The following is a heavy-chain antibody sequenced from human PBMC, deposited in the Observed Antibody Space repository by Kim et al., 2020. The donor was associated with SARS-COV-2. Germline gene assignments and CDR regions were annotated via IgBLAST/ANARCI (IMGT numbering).Heavy chain of an antibody. J-gene: IGHJ6*03. Sequence: GGSLRLSCSVSGFTLATSWMTWVRQVPGKGLEWVANINQDGTERHYADPAKGRFTSSTDISKNSLYLHMDRLRVDDTAVYYCARLSHGYANYFYFYYMDVWGNGTTVTVS. CDR2: INQDGTER. CDR3: ARLSHGYANYFYFYYMDV. D-gene: IGHD5-12*01. CDR1: GFTLATSW. V-gene: IGHV3-7*01.